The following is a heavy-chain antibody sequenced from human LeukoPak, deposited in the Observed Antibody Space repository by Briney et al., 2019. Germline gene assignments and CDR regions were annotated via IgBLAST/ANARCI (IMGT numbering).Heavy chain of an antibody. D-gene: IGHD3-9*01. CDR1: GGSFSGYY. CDR3: QKPAYDILTAYYYYYYMDV. Sequence: SETLSLTCAVYGGSFSGYYWSWIRQPPGKGLEWIGEINHSGSTNYNPSLKSRVTISVDTSKNQFSLKLSSVTAADTAVYFKQKPAYDILTAYYYYYYMDVWGKGTTVTVSS. J-gene: IGHJ6*03. CDR2: INHSGST. V-gene: IGHV4-34*01.